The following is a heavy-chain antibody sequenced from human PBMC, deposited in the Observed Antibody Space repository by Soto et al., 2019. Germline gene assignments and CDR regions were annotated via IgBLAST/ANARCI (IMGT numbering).Heavy chain of an antibody. D-gene: IGHD3-3*01. Sequence: WLRQPPGKGLEWIGFISYSGSTYYSTSLKSRVTISVDTSKSQFSLNLSFVTAADTAVYYCATMGFLSQAEDGIRDL. J-gene: IGHJ2*01. V-gene: IGHV4-30-4*01. CDR2: ISYSGST. CDR3: ATMGFLSQAEDGIRDL.